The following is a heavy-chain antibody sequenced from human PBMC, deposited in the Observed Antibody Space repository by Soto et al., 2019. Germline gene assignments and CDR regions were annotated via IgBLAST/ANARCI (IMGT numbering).Heavy chain of an antibody. CDR1: GGSISSYY. CDR3: ARRAYGSGSYFDY. CDR2: IYYSGST. J-gene: IGHJ4*02. V-gene: IGHV4-59*01. Sequence: SETLSLTCTVSGGSISSYYWSWIRQPPGKGLEWIGYIYYSGSTNYNPSLKSRVTISVDTSKNQFSLKLSSVTAADTAVYYCARRAYGSGSYFDYWGQGTLVTVSS. D-gene: IGHD3-10*01.